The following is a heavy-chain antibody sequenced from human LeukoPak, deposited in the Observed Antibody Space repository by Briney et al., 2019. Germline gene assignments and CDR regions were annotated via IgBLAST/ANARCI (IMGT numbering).Heavy chain of an antibody. CDR3: TRDYAGSPDY. CDR1: GFTFSTYW. CDR2: INGDGSTT. Sequence: GGSLRLSCTASGFTFSTYWINWVRQSPGKGLVWVALINGDGSTTTHADSVKGRFTISRDNAKNTAYLQMNSLRDEDTAVYFCTRDYAGSPDYWGQGTLVTVSA. J-gene: IGHJ4*02. V-gene: IGHV3-74*03. D-gene: IGHD3-10*01.